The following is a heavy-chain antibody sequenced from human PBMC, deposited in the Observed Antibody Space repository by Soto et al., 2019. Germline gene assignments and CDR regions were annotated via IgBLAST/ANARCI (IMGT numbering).Heavy chain of an antibody. CDR3: AKGRGGSGSLTPRVDF. CDR1: GFTFNNYA. CDR2: ISGGGDTT. V-gene: IGHV3-23*01. D-gene: IGHD3-10*01. J-gene: IGHJ4*02. Sequence: EVQLLESGGGLVQPGGSLRRSCAASGFTFNNYAMTWVRQAPGKALEWFSAISGGGDTTSYADSVKGRFTVSRDGSKNTPYLQMSSLRAEDTALYYCAKGRGGSGSLTPRVDFWGQGTLVTVSS.